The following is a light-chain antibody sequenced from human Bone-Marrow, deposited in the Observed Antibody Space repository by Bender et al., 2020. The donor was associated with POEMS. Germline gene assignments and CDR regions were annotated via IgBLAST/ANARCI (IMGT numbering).Light chain of an antibody. V-gene: IGLV2-14*03. Sequence: QSALTQPASVSGSPGQSITISCTGSSSDIGAYNHVSWYQQHPGKAPKLIIYDVTNRPSGVSNRFSGSKSDNTASLTISGLQAEDEADYYCSSYTTSHKGVFGGGTKLTVL. CDR2: DVT. J-gene: IGLJ3*02. CDR3: SSYTTSHKGV. CDR1: SSDIGAYNH.